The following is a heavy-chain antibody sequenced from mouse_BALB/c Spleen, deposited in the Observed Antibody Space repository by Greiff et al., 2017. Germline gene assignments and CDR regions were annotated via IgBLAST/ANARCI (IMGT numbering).Heavy chain of an antibody. Sequence: EVQLQQSGAELVKPGASVKLSCTASGFTFKDPYMHWVKQRPEQGLEWIGRIDPANGNTKYDPKFQGKATITADTSSNTAYLQLSSLTSEDTAVYYCARFAYWGQGTLVTVSA. V-gene: IGHV14-3*02. J-gene: IGHJ3*01. CDR3: ARFAY. CDR1: GFTFKDPY. CDR2: IDPANGNT.